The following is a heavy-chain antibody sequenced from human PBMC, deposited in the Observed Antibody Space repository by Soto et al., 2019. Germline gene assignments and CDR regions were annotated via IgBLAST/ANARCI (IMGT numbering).Heavy chain of an antibody. D-gene: IGHD3-22*01. CDR1: GYSFTSYW. Sequence: GESLKISCKGSGYSFTSYWIGWVRQMPGKGLEWMGIIYPGDSDTRYSPSFQGQVTISADKSISTAYLQWSSLKASDTAMYYCARLYYYDSSGYSSYGMDVWGQGTTVTV. CDR3: ARLYYYDSSGYSSYGMDV. CDR2: IYPGDSDT. V-gene: IGHV5-51*01. J-gene: IGHJ6*02.